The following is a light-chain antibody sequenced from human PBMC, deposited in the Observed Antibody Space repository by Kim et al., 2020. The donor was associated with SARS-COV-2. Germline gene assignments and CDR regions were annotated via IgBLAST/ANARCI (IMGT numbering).Light chain of an antibody. CDR3: QLYGSSPRYT. CDR2: GAS. V-gene: IGKV3-20*01. J-gene: IGKJ2*01. Sequence: EIVLTQSPGPLSFSPGERATLSCRASQTVSSSYLAWYQQKLGQAPRLLIYGASSRATGIPDRFSGSGSGTDFTLTISRLEPEDFAVYYCQLYGSSPRYTFGQGTKLEIK. CDR1: QTVSSSY.